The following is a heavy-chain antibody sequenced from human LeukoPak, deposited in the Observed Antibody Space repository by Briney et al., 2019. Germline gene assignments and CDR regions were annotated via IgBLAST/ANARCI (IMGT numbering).Heavy chain of an antibody. Sequence: KPSETLSLTCTVSGGSISSYYWSWIRQPPGKGLEWIGYIYYSGSTNYNPSLKSRVTISVDTSKNQFSLKLSSVTAADTAVYYCAGSRVVGYYYYGMDVWGQGTTVTVSS. V-gene: IGHV4-59*08. CDR2: IYYSGST. D-gene: IGHD2-15*01. CDR1: GGSISSYY. J-gene: IGHJ6*02. CDR3: AGSRVVGYYYYGMDV.